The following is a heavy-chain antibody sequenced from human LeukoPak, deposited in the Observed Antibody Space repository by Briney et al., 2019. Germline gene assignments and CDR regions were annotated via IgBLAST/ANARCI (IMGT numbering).Heavy chain of an antibody. D-gene: IGHD4-17*01. J-gene: IGHJ4*02. Sequence: SQTLSLTCTVSGGSISSGDYYWSWIRQPPGKGLEWIGYIYYSGSTYYNPSLKSRVTISVDTSKNQFPLKLSSVTAADTAVYYCASLDYGDYGTEYDYWGQGTLVTVSS. CDR1: GGSISSGDYY. V-gene: IGHV4-30-4*08. CDR2: IYYSGST. CDR3: ASLDYGDYGTEYDY.